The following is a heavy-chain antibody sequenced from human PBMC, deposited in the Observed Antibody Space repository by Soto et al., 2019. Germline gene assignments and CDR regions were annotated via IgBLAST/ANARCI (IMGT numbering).Heavy chain of an antibody. CDR1: GLSLSNYG. CDR3: ARDRRLPSCGGDCYLATFDP. D-gene: IGHD2-21*02. Sequence: GGSLRLSCEASGLSLSNYGLNWVLQAPGKGLEWVSSISSSGTTTYYADSVKGRFTISRDNSRNSLYLQMNSLRAEDTAVYYCARDRRLPSCGGDCYLATFDPWGQGTMVTVYS. V-gene: IGHV3-48*01. CDR2: ISSSGTTT. J-gene: IGHJ5*02.